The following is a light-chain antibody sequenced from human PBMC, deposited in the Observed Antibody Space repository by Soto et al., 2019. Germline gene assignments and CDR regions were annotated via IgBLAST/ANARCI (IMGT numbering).Light chain of an antibody. CDR1: QSINTF. CDR2: GAS. V-gene: IGKV1-39*01. CDR3: QQTYTSRPWT. J-gene: IGKJ1*01. Sequence: DIPVTQSPSSLSASVGDRVTITCRASQSINTFLNWYQQRPGKAPNLLIYGASNLQSGVPSRFSGSGSGTDFTLTISSLQPEDCATYYCQQTYTSRPWTFGRGTKVEIK.